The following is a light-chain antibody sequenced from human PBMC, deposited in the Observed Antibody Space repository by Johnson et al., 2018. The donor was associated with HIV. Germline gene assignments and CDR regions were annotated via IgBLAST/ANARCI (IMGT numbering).Light chain of an antibody. CDR3: GTWDSSLRVGF. CDR2: ENN. CDR1: SSNIGNNY. V-gene: IGLV1-51*02. J-gene: IGLJ1*01. Sequence: QSVLTQPPSVSAAPGQKVTISCSGSSSNIGNNYVSWYQQLPGTAPKLLIYENNKRPSGIPDRFSGSKSGTSATLGITGLQTGDEADYYCGTWDSSLRVGFFGTGTKGSV.